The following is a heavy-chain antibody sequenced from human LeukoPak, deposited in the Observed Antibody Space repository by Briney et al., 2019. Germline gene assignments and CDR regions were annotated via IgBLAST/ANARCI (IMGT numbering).Heavy chain of an antibody. CDR1: GDSVSSNSAA. D-gene: IGHD2-2*01. Sequence: TLSLTCAISGDSVSSNSAAWNWIRQSPPRGLEWLGRTYYRSKWYNDYAVSVKSRITINPDTSKNQFSLQLNSVTPEDTAVYYCARSDIVVVPAARSGSYMGIWGQGTMVTVSS. CDR3: ARSDIVVVPAARSGSYMGI. CDR2: TYYRSKWYN. J-gene: IGHJ3*02. V-gene: IGHV6-1*01.